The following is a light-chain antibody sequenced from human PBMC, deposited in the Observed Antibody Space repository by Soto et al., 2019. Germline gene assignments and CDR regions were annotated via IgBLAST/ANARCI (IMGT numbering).Light chain of an antibody. CDR2: DVI. V-gene: IGLV2-14*01. CDR1: SSDVGAYNY. Sequence: QSALTQPASVSGSPGQSITISCTGTSSDVGAYNYVSWYQQHPGKAPKLMIYDVINRPSGVSNRFSGSKSGNTASLTISGLQAEDEADYYFSSYTDTREVVFGGGTKLTVL. CDR3: SSYTDTREVV. J-gene: IGLJ2*01.